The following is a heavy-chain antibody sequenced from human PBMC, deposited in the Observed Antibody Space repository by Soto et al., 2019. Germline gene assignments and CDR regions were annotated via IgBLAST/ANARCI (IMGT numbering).Heavy chain of an antibody. CDR3: ARRKSITMVRGLAFDI. Sequence: PSETLSLTCTVSGGSISSSSYYWGWIRQPPGKGLEWIGSIYYSGSTYYNPSLKSRVTISVDTSKNQFSLKLSSVTAADTAVYYCARRKSITMVRGLAFDIWGQGTMVTVSS. V-gene: IGHV4-39*01. D-gene: IGHD3-10*01. CDR1: GGSISSSSYY. J-gene: IGHJ3*02. CDR2: IYYSGST.